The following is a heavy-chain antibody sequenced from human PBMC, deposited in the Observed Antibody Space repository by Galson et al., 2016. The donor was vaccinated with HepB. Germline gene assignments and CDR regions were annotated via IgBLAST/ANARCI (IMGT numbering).Heavy chain of an antibody. Sequence: SLRLSCAASGFNFTSYAMNWVRQAPGKVLEWVSAISGSGVHTYYADAVKGRFTISRDKNSLDLQMTGLRAEDTALYYCAKGGVMTTPIDYWGQGTLVTVSA. V-gene: IGHV3-23*01. CDR3: AKGGVMTTPIDY. J-gene: IGHJ4*02. D-gene: IGHD2-21*01. CDR2: ISGSGVHT. CDR1: GFNFTSYA.